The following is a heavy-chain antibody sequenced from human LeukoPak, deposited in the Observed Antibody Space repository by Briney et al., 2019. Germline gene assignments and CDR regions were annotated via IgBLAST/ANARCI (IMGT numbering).Heavy chain of an antibody. V-gene: IGHV3-7*04. CDR3: ARDSDTDGFGAFDI. CDR2: IKQDGSEK. J-gene: IGHJ3*02. CDR1: GFTFNIYL. Sequence: GGSLRLSCAASGFTFNIYLMNWVRQAPGKGLEWVANIKQDGSEKYYVDSLKGRFTISRDNAKNSLYLQMNSLRAEDTAVYYCARDSDTDGFGAFDIWGQGTMVTVSS. D-gene: IGHD2-8*01.